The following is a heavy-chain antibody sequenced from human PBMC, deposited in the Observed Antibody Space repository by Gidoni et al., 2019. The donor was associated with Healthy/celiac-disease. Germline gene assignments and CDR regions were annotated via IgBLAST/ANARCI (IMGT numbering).Heavy chain of an antibody. V-gene: IGHV3-21*01. CDR1: GFTFSSYS. CDR2: ISSSSSYI. D-gene: IGHD6-19*01. CDR3: ARDGGAVAGFDY. Sequence: EVQLVESGGGLVKPGGSLRLSCAASGFTFSSYSMNWVRQAPGKGLAWVSSISSSSSYIYYADSVKGRFTISRDNAKNSLYLQMNSLRAEDTAVYYCARDGGAVAGFDYWGQGTLVTVSS. J-gene: IGHJ4*02.